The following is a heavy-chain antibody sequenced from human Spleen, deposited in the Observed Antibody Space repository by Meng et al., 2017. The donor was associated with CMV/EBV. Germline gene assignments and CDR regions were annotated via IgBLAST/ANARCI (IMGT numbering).Heavy chain of an antibody. J-gene: IGHJ5*02. Sequence: GESLKISCAASGFTFSHYSMNWVRQAPGQGLEWVSSITGSGTYIYYADSVKGRFTISRDNSENTLYLQITSLRAEDTAIYYCAKDDYNSSPRRFDTWGQGTRVTVSS. D-gene: IGHD6-6*01. V-gene: IGHV3-21*04. CDR2: ITGSGTYI. CDR1: GFTFSHYS. CDR3: AKDDYNSSPRRFDT.